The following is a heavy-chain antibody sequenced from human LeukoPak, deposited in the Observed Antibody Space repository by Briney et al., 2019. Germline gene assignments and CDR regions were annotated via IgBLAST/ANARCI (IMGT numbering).Heavy chain of an antibody. J-gene: IGHJ4*02. Sequence: GRSLRLSCAASGFTSSSYGMHWVRQAPGKGLEWVAVISYHGSDTFYADSVKGRFTISRDNSKNTLYLQMNSLRVEDTAVYYCAKDLAGLQWLAPCFDYWGQGTLVTVS. V-gene: IGHV3-30*18. D-gene: IGHD6-19*01. CDR2: ISYHGSDT. CDR1: GFTSSSYG. CDR3: AKDLAGLQWLAPCFDY.